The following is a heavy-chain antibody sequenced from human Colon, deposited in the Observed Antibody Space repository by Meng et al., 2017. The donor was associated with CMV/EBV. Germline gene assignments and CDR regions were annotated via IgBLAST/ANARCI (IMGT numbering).Heavy chain of an antibody. D-gene: IGHD2-2*01. CDR1: GFTFSSYS. J-gene: IGHJ6*02. CDR3: AKANCSSISCYQDHYYGMDV. CDR2: ISSSSSYI. V-gene: IGHV3-21*04. Sequence: GESLKISCAASGFTFSSYSMNWVRQAPGKGLEWVSSISSSSSYIYYADSVKGRFTISRDNAKKSLYLQMNSLRAEDTALYYCAKANCSSISCYQDHYYGMDVWGQGTTVTVSS.